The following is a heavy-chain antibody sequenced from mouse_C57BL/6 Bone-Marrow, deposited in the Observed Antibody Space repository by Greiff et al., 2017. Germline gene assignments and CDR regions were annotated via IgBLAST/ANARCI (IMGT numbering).Heavy chain of an antibody. Sequence: EVKLVESGGGLVKPGGSLKLSCAASGFTFSSYAMSWVRQTPEKRLEWVATISDGGSYTYYPDNVKGRFTISRDNAKNNLYLQRSHLKSEDTAMYYCARFGAPAWFAYWGQGTLVTVSA. CDR1: GFTFSSYA. J-gene: IGHJ3*01. V-gene: IGHV5-4*03. CDR3: ARFGAPAWFAY. D-gene: IGHD3-1*01. CDR2: ISDGGSYT.